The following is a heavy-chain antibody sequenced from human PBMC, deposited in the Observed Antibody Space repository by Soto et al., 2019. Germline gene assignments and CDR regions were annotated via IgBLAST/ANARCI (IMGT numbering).Heavy chain of an antibody. CDR2: ISGGGSTT. CDR3: ARDQAAGGTISRYFQD. V-gene: IGHV3-23*01. J-gene: IGHJ1*01. CDR1: GFPFSSYA. Sequence: GSLRLSCEASGFPFSSYAMSWVRQAPGKGLEWVSGISGGGSTTYYADSVKGRFTISRDNSKNTLYLQVNSLRAEDTAVYYCARDQAAGGTISRYFQDWGQGTLVTVSS. D-gene: IGHD6-13*01.